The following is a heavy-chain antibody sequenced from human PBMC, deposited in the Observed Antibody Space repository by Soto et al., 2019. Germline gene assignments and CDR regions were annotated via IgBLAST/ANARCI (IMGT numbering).Heavy chain of an antibody. D-gene: IGHD4-17*01. J-gene: IGHJ3*02. V-gene: IGHV4-59*01. CDR2: VYYTGTT. CDR3: ARLRTSLTTGRAFDI. CDR1: GGSIGTYY. Sequence: SETLSLTCTVSGGSIGTYYWHWIRQAPGKGLEWIGFVYYTGTTNHNPSLKSRVTMTVDTSKNVFSLRLSSMTAADTAVYYCARLRTSLTTGRAFDIWGQGTMVTVSS.